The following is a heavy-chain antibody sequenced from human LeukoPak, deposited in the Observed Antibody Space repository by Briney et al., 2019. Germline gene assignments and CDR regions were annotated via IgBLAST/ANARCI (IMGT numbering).Heavy chain of an antibody. Sequence: PGGSLRLSCAASGFTFSSYAMSWVRQAPGKGLDWVSVISGSGGSTYSAESVKGRFTISRDNSKNTLYLQMNSLRVKDTAVYYCAKGPRASGWTYFDYWGQGTLVTVSS. J-gene: IGHJ4*02. CDR3: AKGPRASGWTYFDY. V-gene: IGHV3-23*01. CDR2: ISGSGGST. D-gene: IGHD6-19*01. CDR1: GFTFSSYA.